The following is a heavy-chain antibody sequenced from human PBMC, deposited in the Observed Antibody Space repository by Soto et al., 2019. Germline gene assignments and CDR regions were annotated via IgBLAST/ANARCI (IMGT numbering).Heavy chain of an antibody. CDR1: GFTFSSYG. CDR3: AKLAYYYDSSGWAFDI. J-gene: IGHJ3*02. V-gene: IGHV3-30*18. Sequence: VGSLRLSGAASGFTFSSYGMHWVRQAPGKGLEWVAVISYDGSNKYYADSVKGRFTISRDNSKNTLYLQMNSLRAEDTAVYYCAKLAYYYDSSGWAFDIWGQGTMVTVSS. CDR2: ISYDGSNK. D-gene: IGHD3-22*01.